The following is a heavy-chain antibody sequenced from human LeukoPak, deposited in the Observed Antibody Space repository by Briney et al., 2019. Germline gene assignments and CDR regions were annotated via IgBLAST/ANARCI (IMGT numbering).Heavy chain of an antibody. CDR2: IYSGGST. D-gene: IGHD3-3*01. J-gene: IGHJ6*02. CDR3: ASGITIFGVARDGMDV. Sequence: PGGSLRLSCAASGFTVSSNYMSWVRQAPGKGLEWVSVIYSGGSTYYADSVKGRFTISRDNSKNTLYLQMNSLRAEDTAVYYCASGITIFGVARDGMDVWGQGTTVTVSS. V-gene: IGHV3-53*01. CDR1: GFTVSSNY.